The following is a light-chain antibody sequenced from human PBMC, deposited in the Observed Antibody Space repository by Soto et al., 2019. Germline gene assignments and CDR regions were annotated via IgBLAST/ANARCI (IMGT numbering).Light chain of an antibody. CDR3: QQRSNLPLT. Sequence: EIVLTQSPATLPLSPGERATLSCRASQSLSSSLAWYQQKPGQAPRLLIYDASKRATGIPARFSGSGSGTDFTLTISSLEPEDFAVYYCQQRSNLPLTFGGGTKVEVK. CDR1: QSLSSS. V-gene: IGKV3-11*01. CDR2: DAS. J-gene: IGKJ4*01.